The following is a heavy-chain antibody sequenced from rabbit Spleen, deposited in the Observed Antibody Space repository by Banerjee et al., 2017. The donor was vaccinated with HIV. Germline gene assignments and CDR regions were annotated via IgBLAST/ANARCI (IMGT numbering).Heavy chain of an antibody. D-gene: IGHD6-1*01. CDR1: GVSFSSSSY. Sequence: EQLEESGGGLVKPEGSLTLTCKASGVSFSSSSYICRVRQAPGKGLEWIACIDSGSSGFTYFATWAKGRFTCSKTSSTTVTLQMTRLTAADTATYFCARGTYNNGDGYDLWGQGTLVTVS. V-gene: IGHV1S45*01. J-gene: IGHJ4*01. CDR2: IDSGSSGFT. CDR3: ARGTYNNGDGYDL.